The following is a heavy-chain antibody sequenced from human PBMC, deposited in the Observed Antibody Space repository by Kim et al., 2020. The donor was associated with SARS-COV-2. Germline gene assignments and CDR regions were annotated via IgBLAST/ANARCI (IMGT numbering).Heavy chain of an antibody. CDR1: GYTFTAYY. CDR3: ARFEVVPQAVLDV. J-gene: IGHJ6*02. CDR2: INPNDGGA. V-gene: IGHV1-2*02. Sequence: ASVKVSCKASGYTFTAYYIQWVRQVPGQGLEWLGWINPNDGGAKYAQKFQGRVTMSRDTSTSTAYMELSRLRSDDTAVYFCARFEVVPQAVLDVWGPGTT. D-gene: IGHD2-2*01.